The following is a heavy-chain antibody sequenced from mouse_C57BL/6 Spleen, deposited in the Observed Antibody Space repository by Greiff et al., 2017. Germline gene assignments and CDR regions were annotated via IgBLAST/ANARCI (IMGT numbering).Heavy chain of an antibody. CDR1: GFSLSTSGMG. V-gene: IGHV8-12*01. Sequence: QVQLKESGPGILQSSQTLSLTCSFSGFSLSTSGMGVSWIRQPSGKGLEWLAHIYWDDDKRYNPSLKSRLTISKDTSRNQVFLKITSVDTADTATYYCARRENSNYGAWFAYWGQGTLVTVSA. J-gene: IGHJ3*01. CDR2: IYWDDDK. D-gene: IGHD2-5*01. CDR3: ARRENSNYGAWFAY.